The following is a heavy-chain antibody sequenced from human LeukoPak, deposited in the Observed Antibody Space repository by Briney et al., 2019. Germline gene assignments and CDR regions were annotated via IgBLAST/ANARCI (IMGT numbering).Heavy chain of an antibody. V-gene: IGHV4-39*07. CDR1: GGSIRSSSYY. CDR2: IYYSGST. D-gene: IGHD4-23*01. CDR3: ATDYGGNSWAFDI. Sequence: PSETLSLTCTVSGGSIRSSSYYWGWIRQPPGKGLEWIGSIYYSGSTYYNPSLKSRVTISVDTSKKQFSLRLSSVTAADTAVYYCATDYGGNSWAFDIWGQGTMVTVSS. J-gene: IGHJ3*02.